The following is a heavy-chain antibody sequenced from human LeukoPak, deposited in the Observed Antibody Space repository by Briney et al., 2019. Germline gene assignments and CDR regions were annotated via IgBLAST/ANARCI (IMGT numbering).Heavy chain of an antibody. V-gene: IGHV3-53*01. CDR1: GFTVSSNY. J-gene: IGHJ6*03. Sequence: GGSLRLSCAASGFTVSSNYMSWVRQAPGKGLEWVSVIYSGGSTYYADPVKGRFTISRDNSKNTLYLQMNNLRAEDTAVYYCASGSGSYRTPYYYMDVWGKGTTVTVSS. CDR2: IYSGGST. CDR3: ASGSGSYRTPYYYMDV. D-gene: IGHD3-10*01.